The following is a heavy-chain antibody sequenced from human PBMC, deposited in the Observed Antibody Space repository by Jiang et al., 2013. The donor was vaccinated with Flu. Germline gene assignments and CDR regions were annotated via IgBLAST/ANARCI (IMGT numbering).Heavy chain of an antibody. J-gene: IGHJ6*02. D-gene: IGHD1-26*01. CDR2: IYYSGST. Sequence: KGLEWIGYIYYSGSTNYNPSLKSRVTISVDTSKNQFSLKLSSVTAADTAVYYCARAPGGIVGATYYYYYGMDVWGQGTTVTVSS. CDR3: ARAPGGIVGATYYYYYGMDV. V-gene: IGHV4-59*01.